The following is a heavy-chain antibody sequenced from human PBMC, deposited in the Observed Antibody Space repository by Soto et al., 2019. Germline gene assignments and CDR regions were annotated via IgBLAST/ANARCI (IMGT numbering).Heavy chain of an antibody. V-gene: IGHV3-23*01. CDR1: GFTFSSYA. J-gene: IGHJ3*02. Sequence: GGSLRLSCAASGFTFSSYAMSWVRQAPGKGLEWVSAISGSGGSTYYADSVKGRFTISRDNSKNTLYLQMNSLRAEDTDVYYCAKDLDILTGYYDAFDIWGQGTMVTVSS. CDR3: AKDLDILTGYYDAFDI. D-gene: IGHD3-9*01. CDR2: ISGSGGST.